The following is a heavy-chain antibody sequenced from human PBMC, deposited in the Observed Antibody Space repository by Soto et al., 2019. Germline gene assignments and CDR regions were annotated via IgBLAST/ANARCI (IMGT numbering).Heavy chain of an antibody. CDR1: DDSIHSDTYY. CDR3: ARLDVLASISNYFDF. J-gene: IGHJ4*02. Sequence: QLQLQESGPGLVKPSETLSLSCSVSDDSIHSDTYYWGWIRQPPGKGLDWVGSLYYRGNANYNPSHQNRVTISRAKSTSQSAPKLNSVTAADSAVYFCARLDVLASISNYFDFWGPGALVTVSS. CDR2: LYYRGNA. V-gene: IGHV4-39*01. D-gene: IGHD2-8*02.